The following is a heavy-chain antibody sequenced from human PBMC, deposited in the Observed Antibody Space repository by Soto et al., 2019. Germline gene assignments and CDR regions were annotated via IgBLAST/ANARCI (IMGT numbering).Heavy chain of an antibody. CDR3: ARGGDSSGYYLWASGYYYGMDV. Sequence: PSETLSLTCTVSGGSISSSSYYWGWIRQPPGKGLEWIGIFYFSGSTYYNPSFKSRVTISVDTSKNQFSLKLSSVTAADTAVYYCARGGDSSGYYLWASGYYYGMDVWGQGTTVTVSS. J-gene: IGHJ6*02. CDR2: FYFSGST. CDR1: GGSISSSSYY. D-gene: IGHD3-22*01. V-gene: IGHV4-39*01.